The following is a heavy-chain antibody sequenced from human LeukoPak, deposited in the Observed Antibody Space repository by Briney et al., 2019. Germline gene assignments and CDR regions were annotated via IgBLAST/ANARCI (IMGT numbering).Heavy chain of an antibody. J-gene: IGHJ6*03. CDR1: GFTFSSYA. D-gene: IGHD6-13*01. Sequence: PGGSLRLSCAASGFTFSSYAMSWVRQAPGKGLEWVSAISGSGGSTYYADSVKGRFTISRDNSKNTLYLQMNSLRAEDTAVYYCAKDPAVYSSSWYSPRHYYYYMDVWGKGTTVTVSS. V-gene: IGHV3-23*01. CDR3: AKDPAVYSSSWYSPRHYYYYMDV. CDR2: ISGSGGST.